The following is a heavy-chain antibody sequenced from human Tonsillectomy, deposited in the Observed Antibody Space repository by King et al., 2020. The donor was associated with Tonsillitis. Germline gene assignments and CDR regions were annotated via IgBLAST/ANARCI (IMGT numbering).Heavy chain of an antibody. V-gene: IGHV3-49*04. CDR1: GFTFGDYA. Sequence: VQLVESGGGLVQPGRSLRLSCTASGFTFGDYAMSWVRQAPGKGLEWVGFIRSKAYGGRTAYAASGRGRFTISRDDSKSIAYLQMKSLETEDTSVYYFTRGSESVYYYYGMDVWGQGTPVTVSS. CDR3: TRGSESVYYYYGMDV. CDR2: IRSKAYGGRT. J-gene: IGHJ6*02.